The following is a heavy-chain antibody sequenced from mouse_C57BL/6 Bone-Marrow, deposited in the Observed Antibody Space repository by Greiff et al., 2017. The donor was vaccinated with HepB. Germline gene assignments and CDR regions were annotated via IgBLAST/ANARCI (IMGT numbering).Heavy chain of an antibody. J-gene: IGHJ4*01. V-gene: IGHV5-2*01. CDR1: EYEFPSHD. Sequence: EVHLVESGGGLVQPGESLKLSCESNEYEFPSHDMSWVRKTPAKRLELVAAINSDGGSTYYPEPMARRCIISRDNTKKTLYLQMSSLWSEDTALYYCAIQYYGKSGYAMDYWGQGTSVTVSS. D-gene: IGHD1-1*01. CDR2: INSDGGST. CDR3: AIQYYGKSGYAMDY.